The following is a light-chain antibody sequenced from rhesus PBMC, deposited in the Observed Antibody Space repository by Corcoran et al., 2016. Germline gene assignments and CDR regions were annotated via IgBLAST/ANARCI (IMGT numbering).Light chain of an antibody. J-gene: IGKJ1*01. Sequence: DIQMTQSPSSLSASVGDRVPIPCRASQGISKWLAWYQQKPGKTPKVLIYRASNVETGVPSRFSGSGSGTDFTSTISSMHPEDIAPYYCPRHDNSPRTFGQGTKVEIK. CDR1: QGISKW. CDR3: PRHDNSPRT. CDR2: RAS. V-gene: IGKV1-69*01.